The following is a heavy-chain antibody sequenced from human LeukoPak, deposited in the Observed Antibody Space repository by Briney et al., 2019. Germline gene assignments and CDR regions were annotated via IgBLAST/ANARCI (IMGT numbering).Heavy chain of an antibody. J-gene: IGHJ4*02. V-gene: IGHV3-23*01. CDR3: AKSQSQTGSSWSFDY. CDR2: ISGSGGST. CDR1: GFTFSSYS. Sequence: PGGSLRLSCAASGFTFSSYSMNWVRQAPGKGLEWVSDISGSGGSTDYADSVKGRFTISRDNSKSTLYLQMNSLRAEDTAVYYCAKSQSQTGSSWSFDYWGQGTLVTVSS. D-gene: IGHD6-13*01.